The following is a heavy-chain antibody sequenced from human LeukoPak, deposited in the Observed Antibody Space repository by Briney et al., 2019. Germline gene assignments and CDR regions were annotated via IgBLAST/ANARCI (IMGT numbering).Heavy chain of an antibody. CDR2: IKTDGSAM. J-gene: IGHJ4*02. D-gene: IGHD5/OR15-5a*01. CDR1: GFTFSSYD. V-gene: IGHV3-74*03. CDR3: VRDRTVSTILDY. Sequence: GGSLRLSCAASGFTFSSYDIHWVRQAPGKGLVWVSAIKTDGSAMQYADSVKGRFAISRDNAKNTVYLQMNSLRDEDTAVYYCVRDRTVSTILDYWGQGTLVTVSS.